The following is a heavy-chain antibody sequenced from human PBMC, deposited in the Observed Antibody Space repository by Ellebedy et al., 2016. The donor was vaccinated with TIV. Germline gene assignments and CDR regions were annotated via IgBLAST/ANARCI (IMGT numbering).Heavy chain of an antibody. CDR2: ISYDGSNK. D-gene: IGHD6-13*01. CDR3: ARDQTAAGFFDY. Sequence: GESLKISXAASGFTFSSYAMSWVRQAPGKGLEWVAVISYDGSNKYYADSVKGRFTISRDNSKNTLYLQMNSLRAEDTAVYYCARDQTAAGFFDYWGQGTLVTVSS. CDR1: GFTFSSYA. J-gene: IGHJ4*02. V-gene: IGHV3-30-3*01.